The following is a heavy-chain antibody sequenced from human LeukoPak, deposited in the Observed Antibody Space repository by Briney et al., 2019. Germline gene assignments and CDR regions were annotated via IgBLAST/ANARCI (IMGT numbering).Heavy chain of an antibody. J-gene: IGHJ4*02. V-gene: IGHV3-53*01. CDR2: IYSGGST. Sequence: QSGGSLRLSCAASGFTVSSNYMNWVRQAPGKGLEWVSVIYSGGSTYYADSVKGRFTISRDNSKNTLYLQMNSLRAEDTAVYYCVRGDYGDYTLFDYWGQGTLVTVSS. CDR3: VRGDYGDYTLFDY. CDR1: GFTVSSNY. D-gene: IGHD4-17*01.